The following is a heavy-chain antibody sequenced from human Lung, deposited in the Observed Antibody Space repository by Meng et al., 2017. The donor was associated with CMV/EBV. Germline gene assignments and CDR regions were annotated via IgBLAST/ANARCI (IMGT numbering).Heavy chain of an antibody. Sequence: ASVXVSXKASGYTFTGYYMHWVRQAPGQGLEWMGWINPNSGGTNYAQKFQGRVTMTRDTSISTAYMELSRLRSDDTAVYYCASGGYCSSTSCYRGWFDPWXQGTXVTVSS. CDR2: INPNSGGT. V-gene: IGHV1-2*02. D-gene: IGHD2-2*02. CDR1: GYTFTGYY. CDR3: ASGGYCSSTSCYRGWFDP. J-gene: IGHJ5*02.